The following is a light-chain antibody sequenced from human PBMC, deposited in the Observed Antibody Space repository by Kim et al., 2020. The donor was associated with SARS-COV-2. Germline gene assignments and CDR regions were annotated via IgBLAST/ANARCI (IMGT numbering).Light chain of an antibody. V-gene: IGLV3-27*01. CDR3: YSAADNSVL. J-gene: IGLJ2*01. CDR1: ELAKKY. Sequence: SVYPGQTARITCSGDELAKKYARWFQQKPGQAPVLVMYKDTERPSGIPERFSGSSSGTTVALTISGAQVEDEAVYYCYSAADNSVLFGGGTQLTVL. CDR2: KDT.